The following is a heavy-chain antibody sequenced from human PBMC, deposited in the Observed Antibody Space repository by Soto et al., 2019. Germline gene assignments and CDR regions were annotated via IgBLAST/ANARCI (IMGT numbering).Heavy chain of an antibody. J-gene: IGHJ6*02. D-gene: IGHD1-26*01. Sequence: ASVKVSCKASGYTFSNYGITWVRQAPGQGLEWMGWIIPHNGDTKYAQRLQGRVAMTADTSTSTAYMELRSLSSDDTAVFYCARDLVGATFGRYGLDVGGQGTTVTVSS. CDR3: ARDLVGATFGRYGLDV. V-gene: IGHV1-18*04. CDR1: GYTFSNYG. CDR2: IIPHNGDT.